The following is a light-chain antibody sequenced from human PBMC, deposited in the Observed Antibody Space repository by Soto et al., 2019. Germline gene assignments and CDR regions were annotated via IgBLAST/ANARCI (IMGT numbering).Light chain of an antibody. CDR3: QHYNSALKT. CDR1: QGISNF. V-gene: IGKV1-27*01. Sequence: DIQMTQSPSSLSAAVGDGVTITCRASQGISNFLAWYQQKPGKVPKLLIYAAFTLQSGVPSRFSGSTSGTDFTLTISSLQPEDVATYYCQHYNSALKTFGQGTRLEIK. J-gene: IGKJ5*01. CDR2: AAF.